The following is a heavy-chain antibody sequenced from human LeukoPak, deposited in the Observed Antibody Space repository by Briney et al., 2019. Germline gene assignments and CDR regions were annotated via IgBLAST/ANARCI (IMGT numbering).Heavy chain of an antibody. D-gene: IGHD6-19*01. Sequence: GGSLRLSCTASGFTFSSYAMNWVRQAPGKGLEWISYISSSSTYMFYSDSVKGRFTVSRDNARNSLYLQMYSLRDEDTAVYYCARAKTVAALSHFYAVDVWGQGTTITVSS. CDR3: ARAKTVAALSHFYAVDV. CDR2: ISSSSTYM. CDR1: GFTFSSYA. V-gene: IGHV3-48*02. J-gene: IGHJ6*02.